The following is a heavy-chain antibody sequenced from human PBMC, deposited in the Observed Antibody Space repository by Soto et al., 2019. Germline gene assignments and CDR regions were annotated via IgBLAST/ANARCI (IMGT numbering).Heavy chain of an antibody. V-gene: IGHV3-33*01. D-gene: IGHD2-2*01. J-gene: IGHJ4*02. Sequence: GGSLRLSCAASGFTFSSYGMHWVRQAPGKGLEWVAVIWYDGSNKYYADSVKGRFTISRDNSKNTLYLQMNSLRAEDTAVYYCAREAGYCSSTSCLHDYWGQGTLVTVSS. CDR1: GFTFSSYG. CDR2: IWYDGSNK. CDR3: AREAGYCSSTSCLHDY.